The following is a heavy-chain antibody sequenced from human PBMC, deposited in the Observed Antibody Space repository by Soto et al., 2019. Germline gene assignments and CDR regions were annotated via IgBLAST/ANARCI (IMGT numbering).Heavy chain of an antibody. Sequence: GGSLRLSCAASGFTFSSYWMGWVRQAPGKGLEWVANIKQDGSEKYYVDSVKGRFTISRDNAKNSLYLQMNSLRAEDTAVYYCARDLLGSYSAEPLIFDYWGQGTLGTVSS. D-gene: IGHD1-26*01. CDR1: GFTFSSYW. V-gene: IGHV3-7*01. J-gene: IGHJ4*02. CDR3: ARDLLGSYSAEPLIFDY. CDR2: IKQDGSEK.